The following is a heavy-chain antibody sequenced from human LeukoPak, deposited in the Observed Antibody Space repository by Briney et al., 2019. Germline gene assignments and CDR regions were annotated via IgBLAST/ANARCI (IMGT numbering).Heavy chain of an antibody. CDR1: GFTFSSYW. V-gene: IGHV3-74*01. Sequence: GGSLRLSCAASGFTFSSYWMHWVRQAPEKGLVWVSRINSDGSNINYADSVKGRFTISRDNAKNTLYLQMNSLRVEDTAVYYCARSDYYDNLDYWGQGTLVTVSS. J-gene: IGHJ4*02. D-gene: IGHD3-22*01. CDR2: INSDGSNI. CDR3: ARSDYYDNLDY.